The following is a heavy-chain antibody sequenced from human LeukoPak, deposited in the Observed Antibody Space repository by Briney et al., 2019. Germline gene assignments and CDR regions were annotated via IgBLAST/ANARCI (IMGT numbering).Heavy chain of an antibody. CDR1: GGSIGGYF. CDR3: ARAGANPTILDY. Sequence: SETLSLTCAVSGGSIGGYFWTWIRQPPGKGLECIGYIYNSGRTIYNPSLKSRVTISVDTSKNQFSLNPTSVTAADTAVYYCARAGANPTILDYWGQGTLVTVSS. J-gene: IGHJ4*02. D-gene: IGHD3-3*01. V-gene: IGHV4-59*01. CDR2: IYNSGRT.